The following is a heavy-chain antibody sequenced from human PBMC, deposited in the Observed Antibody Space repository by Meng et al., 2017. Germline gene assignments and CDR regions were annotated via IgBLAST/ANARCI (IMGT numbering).Heavy chain of an antibody. D-gene: IGHD1-1*01. CDR1: GYTFTSYG. CDR3: ARVPLRFYNWNDLLDY. V-gene: IGHV1-18*01. Sequence: ASVKVSCKASGYTFTSYGISWVRQAPGQGLEWMGWISAYNGNTNYAQKLQGRVTMTTDTSTSTAYMELRSLRSDDTAVYYCARVPLRFYNWNDLLDYWGQGTLVTVSS. J-gene: IGHJ4*02. CDR2: ISAYNGNT.